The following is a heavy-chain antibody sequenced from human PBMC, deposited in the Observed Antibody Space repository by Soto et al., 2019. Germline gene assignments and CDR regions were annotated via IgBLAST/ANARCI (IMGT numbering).Heavy chain of an antibody. CDR1: GYTLSGYS. CDR3: ARDVFCGGAPACPDMDV. D-gene: IGHD2-21*01. CDR2: ISGYNGNT. Sequence: ASVKVSCTASGYTLSGYSISLERKPTGQGLEWMGRISGYNGNTNYARTLRDRLTLTTDTSTSTAYMELRSLTSDDTAVYYCARDVFCGGAPACPDMDVWGQGTTVTVSS. J-gene: IGHJ6*02. V-gene: IGHV1-18*04.